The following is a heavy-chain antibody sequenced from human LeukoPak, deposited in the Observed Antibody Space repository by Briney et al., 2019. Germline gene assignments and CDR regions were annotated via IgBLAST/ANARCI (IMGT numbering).Heavy chain of an antibody. J-gene: IGHJ5*02. CDR2: ISAYNGNT. CDR3: ARLTTVTTSRWFDP. Sequence: ASVKVSCKASGYTFSSYGISWVRQAPGQGLEWMGWISAYNGNTNYAQKLQGRVTMTTDTSTSTAYMELRSLRSDDTAVYYCARLTTVTTSRWFDPWGQGTLVTVSS. D-gene: IGHD4-17*01. V-gene: IGHV1-18*04. CDR1: GYTFSSYG.